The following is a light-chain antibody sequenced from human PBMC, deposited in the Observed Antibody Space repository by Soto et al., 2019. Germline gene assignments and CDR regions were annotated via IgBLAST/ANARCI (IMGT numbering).Light chain of an antibody. CDR2: DAF. Sequence: EIVLTQSPATLSLSPGERATLSCRASQSVSSYLVWYRQKPGQAPRLLIYDAFKRATGIPARFSGSGSGTDFSLTISSLEPEDFAVYYCQQRSNWPWTFGQGTKV. CDR1: QSVSSY. J-gene: IGKJ1*01. V-gene: IGKV3-11*01. CDR3: QQRSNWPWT.